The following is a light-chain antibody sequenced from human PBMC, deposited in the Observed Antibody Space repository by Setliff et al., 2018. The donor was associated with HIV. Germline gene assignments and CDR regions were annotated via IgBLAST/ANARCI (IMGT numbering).Light chain of an antibody. CDR1: SSDIVSHNH. CDR2: ELS. V-gene: IGLV2-8*01. CDR3: ASYAGDGVHDIYV. Sequence: QSALAQPPSASGSPGQSVAISCTGTSSDIVSHNHVSWYQQYPGKAPKLMIYELSQRPSGVPDRFSGSKSGNTASLTVSGLQAEDEADYYCASYAGDGVHDIYVFGTGTKVTVL. J-gene: IGLJ1*01.